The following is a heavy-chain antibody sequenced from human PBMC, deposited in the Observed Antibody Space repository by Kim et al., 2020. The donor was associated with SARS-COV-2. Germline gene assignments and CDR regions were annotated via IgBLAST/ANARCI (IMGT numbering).Heavy chain of an antibody. J-gene: IGHJ4*01. V-gene: IGHV4-31*11. Sequence: SETLSLTCAVYGGSFSGYYWSWIRQHPGKGLEWVAYIYFTGATYYNPSLASRLSVSRDTSKDQFSLRLSSVTAADTAMYYCARDRGDRAGNHPGYFFD. D-gene: IGHD6-13*01. CDR2: IYFTGAT. CDR1: GGSFSGYY. CDR3: ARDRGDRAGNHPGYFFD.